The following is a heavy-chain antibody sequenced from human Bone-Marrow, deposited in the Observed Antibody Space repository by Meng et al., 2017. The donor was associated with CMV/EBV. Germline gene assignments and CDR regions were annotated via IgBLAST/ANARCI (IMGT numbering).Heavy chain of an antibody. J-gene: IGHJ3*02. V-gene: IGHV3-30-3*01. CDR1: GFTFSSYA. D-gene: IGHD2-2*01. Sequence: GESLKISCEASGFTFSSYAMHWVRQVPGKGLEWVAVISYDESNTYYADSVKGRVTISRDNSKNTLYLQMNSLRAEDTAVYYCARDSCRSTSCNDAFDIWGQGTMVTVSS. CDR2: ISYDESNT. CDR3: ARDSCRSTSCNDAFDI.